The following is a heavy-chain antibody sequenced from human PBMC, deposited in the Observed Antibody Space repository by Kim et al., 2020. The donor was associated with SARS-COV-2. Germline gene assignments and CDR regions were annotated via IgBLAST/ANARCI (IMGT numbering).Heavy chain of an antibody. Sequence: GGSLRLSCAASGFTFSSYSMNWVRQAPGKGLEWVSSISSSSSYIYYADSVKGRFTISRDNAKNSLYLQMNSLRAEDTAVYYCAGGILTGYYIYYYYGMDVWGQGTTVTVSS. J-gene: IGHJ6*02. CDR1: GFTFSSYS. V-gene: IGHV3-21*01. CDR3: AGGILTGYYIYYYYGMDV. CDR2: ISSSSSYI. D-gene: IGHD3-9*01.